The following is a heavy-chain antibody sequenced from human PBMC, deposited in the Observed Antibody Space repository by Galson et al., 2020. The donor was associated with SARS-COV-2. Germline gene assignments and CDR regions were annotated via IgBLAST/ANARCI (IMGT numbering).Heavy chain of an antibody. CDR1: GFTFRSSA. D-gene: IGHD6-13*01. Sequence: GGSLRLSCAASGFTFRSSAMHWVRQAPGKGLEWVAIISYDGNTKYNSDSVKGRFTISRDISKNTLYLQVNSLRPEDTAVYYCAREPDDHTGSWYYYWGQGTLGAVSS. CDR3: AREPDDHTGSWYYY. J-gene: IGHJ4*02. V-gene: IGHV3-30*04. CDR2: ISYDGNTK.